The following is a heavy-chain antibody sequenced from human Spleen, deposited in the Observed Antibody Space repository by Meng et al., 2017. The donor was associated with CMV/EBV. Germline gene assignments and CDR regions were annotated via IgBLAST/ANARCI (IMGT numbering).Heavy chain of an antibody. J-gene: IGHJ4*02. V-gene: IGHV3-13*01. CDR2: IGTAGDT. CDR3: AKAPFSGGKAVTLDY. Sequence: HWVRQATGKGLEWVSGIGTAGDTNYPGPVKGRFTISRENAKNSLYLQMNSLRADDTAVYFCAKAPFSGGKAVTLDYWGQGTLVTVSS. D-gene: IGHD3-10*01.